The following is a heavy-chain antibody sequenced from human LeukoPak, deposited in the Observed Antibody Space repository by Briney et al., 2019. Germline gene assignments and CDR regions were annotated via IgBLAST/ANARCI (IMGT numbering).Heavy chain of an antibody. J-gene: IGHJ4*02. CDR1: GYIFTSYG. V-gene: IGHV1-8*02. D-gene: IGHD2-2*02. Sequence: GASVKVSCKASGYIFTSYGIEWVRQAPGQGLEWMGWMNPKSGNSGYAQKFQGGVIMTRDTSISTAYMELINLRSDDTAVYYCARGTPYCRRASCYNYWGQGSLVTVSS. CDR2: MNPKSGNS. CDR3: ARGTPYCRRASCYNY.